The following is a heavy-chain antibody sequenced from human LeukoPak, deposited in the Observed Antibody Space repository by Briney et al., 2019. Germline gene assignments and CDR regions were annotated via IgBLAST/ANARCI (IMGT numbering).Heavy chain of an antibody. Sequence: GASVKVSCKASGYTFTGYYMHWVRQAPGQGLEWMGWINPNSGGTNYAQKFQGRVTMTRDTSISTAYMELSRLRSDDTAVYYCARELPGYCSGGSCYYFDYWGQGTLVTVSS. V-gene: IGHV1-2*02. D-gene: IGHD2-15*01. J-gene: IGHJ4*02. CDR3: ARELPGYCSGGSCYYFDY. CDR2: INPNSGGT. CDR1: GYTFTGYY.